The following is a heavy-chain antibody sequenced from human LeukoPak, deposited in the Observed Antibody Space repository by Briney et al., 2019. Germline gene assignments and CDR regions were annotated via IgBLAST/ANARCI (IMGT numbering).Heavy chain of an antibody. CDR3: ARRDGGSYHVVHFDY. D-gene: IGHD1-26*01. Sequence: PSETLSLTCTVSGGSISSSSYYWGWIRQPPGKGLEWIGSIYYSGSTYYNPPLKSRVTISVDTSKNQFSLKLSSVTAADTAVYYCARRDGGSYHVVHFDYWGQGTLVTVSS. CDR2: IYYSGST. V-gene: IGHV4-39*01. CDR1: GGSISSSSYY. J-gene: IGHJ4*02.